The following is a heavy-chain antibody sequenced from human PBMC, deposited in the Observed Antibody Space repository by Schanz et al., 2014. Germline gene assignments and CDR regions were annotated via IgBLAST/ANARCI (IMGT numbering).Heavy chain of an antibody. CDR3: ARDRGTGERYFDH. D-gene: IGHD1-1*01. J-gene: IGHJ4*02. CDR1: GASTRGYY. Sequence: QVQLQESGPGLMRPSETLSLTCTVAGASTRGYYWTWIRRTPQHGLQWIGYVYYSGSTRYNPSLEGGGSISLDTSKNQFFLRLHSETAADTGVYYCARDRGTGERYFDHWGQGILVTVSS. CDR2: VYYSGST. V-gene: IGHV4-59*01.